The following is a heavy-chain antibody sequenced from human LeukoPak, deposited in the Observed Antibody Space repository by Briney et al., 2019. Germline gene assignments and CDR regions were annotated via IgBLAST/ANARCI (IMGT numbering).Heavy chain of an antibody. CDR1: GGSISSYY. J-gene: IGHJ4*02. D-gene: IGHD2-2*01. CDR2: IYHSGST. Sequence: SETLSLTCTVSGGSISSYYWSWIRQPPGKGLEWIGSIYHSGSTYYNPSLKSRVTISVDTSKNQFSLKLSSVTAADTAVYYCARASRYCGSTSCYADYWGQGTLVTVSS. CDR3: ARASRYCGSTSCYADY. V-gene: IGHV4-59*08.